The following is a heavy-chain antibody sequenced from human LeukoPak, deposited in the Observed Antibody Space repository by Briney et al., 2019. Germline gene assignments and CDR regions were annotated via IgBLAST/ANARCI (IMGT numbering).Heavy chain of an antibody. Sequence: GGSLRLSCAASGFTFHDYAMHWVRQAPGKGLEWVSLISGDGDRTYYADSVKGRFTISRDNSKKSLYLQMNSLRTEDTALYYCAKDSRPYYYYYGMDVWGQGTTVTVSS. J-gene: IGHJ6*02. V-gene: IGHV3-43*02. CDR1: GFTFHDYA. CDR2: ISGDGDRT. CDR3: AKDSRPYYYYYGMDV.